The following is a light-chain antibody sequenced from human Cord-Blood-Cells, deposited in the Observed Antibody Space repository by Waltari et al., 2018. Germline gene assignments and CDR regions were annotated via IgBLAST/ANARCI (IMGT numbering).Light chain of an antibody. CDR3: QSYDSSLSGYVV. Sequence: QSVLTQPPSVSGAPGQRVTIPCTGSSSNIGAGYDVHWYQQLPGTAPKLLIYGNSNRPSGVPDRFSGSKSGTPASLAITGLQAEDEADYYCQSYDSSLSGYVVFGGGTKLTVL. J-gene: IGLJ2*01. CDR2: GNS. CDR1: SSNIGAGYD. V-gene: IGLV1-40*01.